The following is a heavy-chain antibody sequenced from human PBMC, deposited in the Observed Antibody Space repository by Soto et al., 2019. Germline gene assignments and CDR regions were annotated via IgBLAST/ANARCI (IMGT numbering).Heavy chain of an antibody. V-gene: IGHV4-39*02. CDR3: ARERVVVVPPDFWAPHHDEFDS. Sequence: SETLSLTCTVSGGSISSSRYYWGWIRQPPGKGLEWIGSVFYSGTTFYHPSLKSRVTISVDTSKNQFSLKLRSVTAADTAVYYCARERVVVVPPDFWAPHHDEFDSWGQGTVVTGS. J-gene: IGHJ3*02. CDR2: VFYSGTT. D-gene: IGHD2-2*01. CDR1: GGSISSSRYY.